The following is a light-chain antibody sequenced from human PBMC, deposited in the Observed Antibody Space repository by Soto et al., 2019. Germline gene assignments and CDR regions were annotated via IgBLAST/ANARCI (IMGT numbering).Light chain of an antibody. V-gene: IGLV2-14*01. J-gene: IGLJ1*01. CDR2: DVS. CDR1: SSDVGGYNY. Sequence: SVLPQPASVSVSPGQSITISCTGTSSDVGGYNYVSWYQQHPGKAPKPMIYDVSNRPSGVSNRFSGSKSGNTASLSISGLQAEDEADYYCSSYTSSSTRVFGTGTKVT. CDR3: SSYTSSSTRV.